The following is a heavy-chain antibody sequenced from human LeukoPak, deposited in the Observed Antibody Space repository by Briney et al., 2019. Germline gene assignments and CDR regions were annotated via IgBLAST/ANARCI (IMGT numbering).Heavy chain of an antibody. CDR2: IYHNGNS. D-gene: IGHD6-19*01. V-gene: IGHV4-59*01. Sequence: SETLSLTCTVSGGSFSDYYWSFIRQPPGKGLEWIGYIYHNGNSDFNPSLKSRVTISVDTSKNQFSLRMSSVTAADTAVYFCAGQAYSSGWLDNWGPGTLITVSS. CDR1: GGSFSDYY. J-gene: IGHJ4*02. CDR3: AGQAYSSGWLDN.